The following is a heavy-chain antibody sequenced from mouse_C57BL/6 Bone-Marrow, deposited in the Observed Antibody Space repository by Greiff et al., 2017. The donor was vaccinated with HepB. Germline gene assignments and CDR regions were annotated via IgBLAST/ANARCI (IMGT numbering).Heavy chain of an antibody. V-gene: IGHV1-81*01. Sequence: QVQLKESGAELARPGASVKLSCKASGYTFTSYGISWVKQRTGQGLEWIGEIYPRSGNTYYNEKFKGKATLTADKSSSTAYMELRSLTSEDSAVYFCVRRLLPPRFAYWGQGTLVTVSA. D-gene: IGHD2-3*01. J-gene: IGHJ3*01. CDR3: VRRLLPPRFAY. CDR1: GYTFTSYG. CDR2: IYPRSGNT.